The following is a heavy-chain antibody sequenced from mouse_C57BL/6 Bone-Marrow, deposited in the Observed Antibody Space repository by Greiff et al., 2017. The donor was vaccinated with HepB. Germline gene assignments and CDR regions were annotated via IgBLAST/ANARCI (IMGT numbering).Heavy chain of an antibody. D-gene: IGHD1-1*01. V-gene: IGHV2-2*01. Sequence: QVQLKESGPGLVQPSQSLSITCTVSGFSLTSYGVHWVRQSPGKGLEWLGVIWSGGSTDYNAAFISRLSISKDNSKSQVFFKMNSLQADDTAIYYCASFYQGAYWGQGTLVTVSA. CDR1: GFSLTSYG. J-gene: IGHJ3*01. CDR2: IWSGGST. CDR3: ASFYQGAY.